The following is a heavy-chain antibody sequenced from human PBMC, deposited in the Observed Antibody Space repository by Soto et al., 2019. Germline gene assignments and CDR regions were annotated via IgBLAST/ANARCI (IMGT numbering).Heavy chain of an antibody. CDR2: IITIFGTT. J-gene: IGHJ4*01. V-gene: IGHV1-69*01. CDR3: GSKNRGSYHFDY. Sequence: QVQLVQSGAEVKKPGSSVKVSCKASGGTFRSYAMSWVRQAPGQGPEWMGGIITIFGTTNYAPKFQGRVTITADEYTMTVYMERSSLRSEDTAVYACGSKNRGSYHFDYWRQGTRGTVSS. D-gene: IGHD3-16*02. CDR1: GGTFRSYA.